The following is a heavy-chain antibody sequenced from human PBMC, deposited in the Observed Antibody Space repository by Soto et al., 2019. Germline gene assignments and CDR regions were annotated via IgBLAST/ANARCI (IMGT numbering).Heavy chain of an antibody. Sequence: GGSLRLSCAASGFTFSNYAMHWVRQAPGKGLEWVAIIFYDGTIKYYADSVKGRFTVSRDNSKDAMHLQMNSLRAEDTAIYFCASVSRSLEWTHGMDVWGPGTRVTVSS. V-gene: IGHV3-33*01. CDR2: IFYDGTIK. CDR1: GFTFSNYA. D-gene: IGHD3-3*01. J-gene: IGHJ6*02. CDR3: ASVSRSLEWTHGMDV.